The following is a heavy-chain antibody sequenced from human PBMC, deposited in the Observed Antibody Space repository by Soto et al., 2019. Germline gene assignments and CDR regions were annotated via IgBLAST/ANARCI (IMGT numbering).Heavy chain of an antibody. V-gene: IGHV3-30-3*01. CDR3: ARPGSVGDSYDAFDI. J-gene: IGHJ3*02. CDR2: ISYDGSNK. CDR1: GFTFSSYA. Sequence: GGSLRLSCAASGFTFSSYAMHWVRQAPGKGLEWVAVISYDGSNKYYADSVKGRFTISRDNSKNTLYLQMNSLRAEDTAVYYCARPGSVGDSYDAFDIWGQGTMVTVSS. D-gene: IGHD4-17*01.